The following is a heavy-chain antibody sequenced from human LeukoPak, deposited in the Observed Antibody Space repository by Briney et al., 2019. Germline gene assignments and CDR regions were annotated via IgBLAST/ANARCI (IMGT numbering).Heavy chain of an antibody. CDR2: INPNSGGT. V-gene: IGHV1-2*02. Sequence: ASVKVSCKASGYTFTGYYMHWVRQAPGQGLEWMGWINPNSGGTNYAQKFQGRVTMTRDTSISTAYMELSRLRSDDTAVYYCATSRGYSGYESSDFDYWGQGTLVTVSS. D-gene: IGHD5-12*01. CDR1: GYTFTGYY. J-gene: IGHJ4*02. CDR3: ATSRGYSGYESSDFDY.